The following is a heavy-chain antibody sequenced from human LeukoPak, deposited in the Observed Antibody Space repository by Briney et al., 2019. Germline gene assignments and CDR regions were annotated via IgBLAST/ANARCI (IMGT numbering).Heavy chain of an antibody. J-gene: IGHJ4*02. CDR3: ASMTTVVPDY. V-gene: IGHV4-39*07. Sequence: SETLSLTCTVSGGSISSSSYYWGWIRQPPGKGLEWIGSIYYSGSTYYNPSLKSRVTISVDTSKNQFSLKLSSVTAADTAVYYCASMTTVVPDYWGQGTLVTVSS. CDR1: GGSISSSSYY. D-gene: IGHD4-23*01. CDR2: IYYSGST.